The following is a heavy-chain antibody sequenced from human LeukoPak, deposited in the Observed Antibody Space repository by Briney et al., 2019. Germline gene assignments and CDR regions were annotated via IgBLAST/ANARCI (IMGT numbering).Heavy chain of an antibody. D-gene: IGHD3-10*01. CDR1: GGTFSSYA. CDR3: ARESGITMVRGALDY. J-gene: IGHJ4*02. CDR2: IIPIFGTA. V-gene: IGHV1-69*05. Sequence: SVKVSCKASGGTFSSYAISWVRQAPGQGLEWMGRIIPIFGTANYAQKFQGRVTITTDESTSTAYMELSSLRSEDTAVYYCARESGITMVRGALDYWGQGTLVTVST.